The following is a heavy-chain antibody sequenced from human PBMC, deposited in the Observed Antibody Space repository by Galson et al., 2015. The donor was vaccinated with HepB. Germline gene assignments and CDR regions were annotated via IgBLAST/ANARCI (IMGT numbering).Heavy chain of an antibody. Sequence: CAISGDSVSSNGAAWNWIRQSPARGLGWLGRTYYRSKWFIDCAVSVRSRITINPDTPKNQFSLQLNSVTPEDTAVYYCAREVAALTYWYFDLWGRGTLVTVSS. J-gene: IGHJ2*01. CDR3: AREVAALTYWYFDL. CDR2: TYYRSKWFI. V-gene: IGHV6-1*01. CDR1: GDSVSSNGAA. D-gene: IGHD6-13*01.